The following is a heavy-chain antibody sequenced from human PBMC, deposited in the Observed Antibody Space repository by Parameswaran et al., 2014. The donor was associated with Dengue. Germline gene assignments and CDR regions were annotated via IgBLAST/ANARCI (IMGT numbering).Heavy chain of an antibody. Sequence: WVRQAPGQGLEWMGWINPNSGGTNYAQKFQGWVTMTRDTSISTAYMELSRLRSDDTAVYYCAREVRRDGYNRGNYYYYYYMDVWGKGTTVTVSS. CDR3: AREVRRDGYNRGNYYYYYYMDV. V-gene: IGHV1-2*04. J-gene: IGHJ6*03. CDR2: INPNSGGT. D-gene: IGHD5-24*01.